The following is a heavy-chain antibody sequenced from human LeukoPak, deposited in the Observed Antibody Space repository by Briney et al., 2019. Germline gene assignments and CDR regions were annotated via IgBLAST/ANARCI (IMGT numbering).Heavy chain of an antibody. CDR1: GYTFTSYG. V-gene: IGHV1-18*01. J-gene: IGHJ5*02. CDR3: AREIVVPAATLGWFDP. D-gene: IGHD2-2*01. Sequence: ASVKVSCKASGYTFTSYGISWVRQAPGQGLEWMGWISAYNGNTNYAQKLQGRVTMTTDTSTSTAYMELRSLRSDDTAVYYCAREIVVPAATLGWFDPWGQGTLVTVSS. CDR2: ISAYNGNT.